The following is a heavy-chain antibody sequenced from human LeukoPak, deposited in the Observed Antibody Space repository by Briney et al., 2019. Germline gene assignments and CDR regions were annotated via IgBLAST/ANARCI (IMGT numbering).Heavy chain of an antibody. D-gene: IGHD6-13*01. V-gene: IGHV4-59*01. CDR3: ARSTSWYSYFDF. CDR1: GGSISSYY. J-gene: IGHJ4*02. CDR2: IYYGGST. Sequence: SETLSLTCTVSGGSISSYYWSWIRQPPGKGLEWIGYIYYGGSTNCNPSLKSRVTISVDTSKTQFSLKLSSVTAADTAVYYCARSTSWYSYFDFWGQGSLVTVSS.